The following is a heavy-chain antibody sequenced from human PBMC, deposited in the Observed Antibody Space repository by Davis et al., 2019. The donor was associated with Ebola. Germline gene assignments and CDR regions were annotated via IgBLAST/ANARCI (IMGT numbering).Heavy chain of an antibody. Sequence: GESLKISCAASGFTFDDYAMTWVRQAPGKGLEWVSGINWNGGSTGYADSVKGRFAISRDDAKKSVYLQMNSLRDEDTAVYYCARDYSNYDYYGMDVWGKGTTVTVSS. V-gene: IGHV3-20*04. D-gene: IGHD4-11*01. CDR1: GFTFDDYA. J-gene: IGHJ6*04. CDR2: INWNGGST. CDR3: ARDYSNYDYYGMDV.